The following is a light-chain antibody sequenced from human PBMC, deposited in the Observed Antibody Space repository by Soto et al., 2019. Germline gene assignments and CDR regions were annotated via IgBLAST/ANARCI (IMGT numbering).Light chain of an antibody. Sequence: QSALNQPASVSGSPGQSIAISCTATSSDVGGYNYVSWYQHHPGKAPKLMIYDVSNRPSGVSDRFSGSKSGNTASLTISGLQAEDEADYYCGSYTSSGNYVFGTGTKVTVL. J-gene: IGLJ1*01. V-gene: IGLV2-14*03. CDR1: SSDVGGYNY. CDR3: GSYTSSGNYV. CDR2: DVS.